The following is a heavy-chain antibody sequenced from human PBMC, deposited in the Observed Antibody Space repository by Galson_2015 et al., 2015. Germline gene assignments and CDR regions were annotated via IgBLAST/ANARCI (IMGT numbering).Heavy chain of an antibody. J-gene: IGHJ4*02. CDR1: GGAISIGGYC. CDR3: ARSGGSCSSTTCYIAY. D-gene: IGHD2-2*01. CDR2: MYRSGRT. V-gene: IGHV4-30-2*01. Sequence: TLSLACAVSGGAISIGGYCWRWIRLPPGQGLEWIGYMYRSGRTYYNPSLKSRVTISVDRSKNQFSLKLSSVTAADTAVYYCARSGGSCSSTTCYIAYWGQGTLVTVSS.